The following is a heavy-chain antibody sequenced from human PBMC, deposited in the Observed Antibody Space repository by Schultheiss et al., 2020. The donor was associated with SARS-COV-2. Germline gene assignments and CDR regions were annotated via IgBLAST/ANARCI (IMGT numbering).Heavy chain of an antibody. CDR1: GGSISSSSYY. D-gene: IGHD3-3*01. CDR2: IYYSGST. CDR3: ARDGQAYDFWSGYYNWFDP. Sequence: SETLSLTCTVSGGSISSSSYYWGWIRQPPGKGLEWIGSIYYSGSTYYNPSLKSRVTISVDTSKNQFSLKLSSVTAADTAVYYCARDGQAYDFWSGYYNWFDPWGQGTLVTVSS. V-gene: IGHV4-39*07. J-gene: IGHJ5*02.